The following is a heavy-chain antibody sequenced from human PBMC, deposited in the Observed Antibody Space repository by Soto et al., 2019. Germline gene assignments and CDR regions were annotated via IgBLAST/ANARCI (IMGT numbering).Heavy chain of an antibody. CDR2: INHSGST. CDR1: GGSFSGYY. Sequence: SETLSLTCAVYGGSFSGYYWSWIRQPPGKGLEWIGEINHSGSTNYNPSLKSRVTISVDTSKNQFSLKLSSVTAADTAVYYCARGRGRITGTTGDYWGQGTLVTVSS. V-gene: IGHV4-34*01. CDR3: ARGRGRITGTTGDY. J-gene: IGHJ4*02. D-gene: IGHD1-7*01.